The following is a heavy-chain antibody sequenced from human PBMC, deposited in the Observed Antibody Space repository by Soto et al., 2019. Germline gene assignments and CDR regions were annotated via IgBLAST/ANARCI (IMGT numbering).Heavy chain of an antibody. CDR3: GRGGARWPGYFDF. V-gene: IGHV4-30-4*08. J-gene: IGHJ4*02. Sequence: PSETLSLTCSVSGGSISGDYYWSWIRQSPEKGLEWIGYIYYSGSSYSNPALQSRLSMSLDTSKNQFSRQLRSVTAADTAVYYCGRGGARWPGYFDFLGQGALVTVSS. CDR1: GGSISGDYY. CDR2: IYYSGSS. D-gene: IGHD2-15*01.